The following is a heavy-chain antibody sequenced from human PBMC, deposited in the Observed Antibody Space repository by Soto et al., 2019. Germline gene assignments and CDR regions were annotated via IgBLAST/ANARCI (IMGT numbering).Heavy chain of an antibody. CDR1: GDSINNSHW. J-gene: IGHJ5*02. V-gene: IGHV4-4*02. D-gene: IGHD6-13*01. Sequence: QVQLQESGPGLVQPSGTLSLTCAVSGDSINNSHWWSWVRQTPGKGLEWIGETYHSGTTNYNPSLNTRGTISIDTSKNQFSLKMNSVTAADTAVYYCAREVNSSPARGPNWFDPWGQGTLVTVSS. CDR3: AREVNSSPARGPNWFDP. CDR2: TYHSGTT.